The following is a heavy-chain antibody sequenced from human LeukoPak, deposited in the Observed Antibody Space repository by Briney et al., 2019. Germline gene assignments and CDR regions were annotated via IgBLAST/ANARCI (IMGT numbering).Heavy chain of an antibody. CDR2: ISSSGSTI. CDR1: GFTFGSYA. Sequence: GGSLRLSCAASGFTFGSYAMNWVRQAPGKGLEWVSYISSSGSTIYYADSVKGRFTISRDNAKNSLYLQMNSLRAEDTAVYYCARVREDDAFDIWGQGTMVTVSS. J-gene: IGHJ3*02. D-gene: IGHD1-26*01. CDR3: ARVREDDAFDI. V-gene: IGHV3-48*03.